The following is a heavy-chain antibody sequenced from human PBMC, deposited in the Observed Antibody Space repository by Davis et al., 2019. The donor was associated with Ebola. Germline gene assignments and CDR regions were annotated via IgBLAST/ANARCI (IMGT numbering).Heavy chain of an antibody. D-gene: IGHD3-9*01. V-gene: IGHV1-3*01. CDR3: AISGADILTGYYNDY. CDR2: VHGGNGNT. J-gene: IGHJ4*02. Sequence: ASVKVSCKASGFTLTKYAIHWVRQAPGQRLEWMGWVHGGNGNTKYSQRFQGRVTMTRDTSTSTVYMELSSLRSEDTAVYYCAISGADILTGYYNDYWGQGTLVTVSS. CDR1: GFTLTKYA.